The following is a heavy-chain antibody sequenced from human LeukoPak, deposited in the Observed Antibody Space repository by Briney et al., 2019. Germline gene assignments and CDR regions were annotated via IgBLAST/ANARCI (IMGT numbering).Heavy chain of an antibody. CDR1: GGSISSYY. CDR2: IYYNGST. D-gene: IGHD6-13*01. CDR3: ARPAAAAGTSAFAI. Sequence: SDTLSLTCTLSGGSISSYYWSWIRQPPGKGLEGIGYIYYNGSTNYNPSLKGRVTISVDTSKNQFSLKLRYVTAADTAVYYCARPAAAAGTSAFAIWGQGTMVTVSS. J-gene: IGHJ3*02. V-gene: IGHV4-59*07.